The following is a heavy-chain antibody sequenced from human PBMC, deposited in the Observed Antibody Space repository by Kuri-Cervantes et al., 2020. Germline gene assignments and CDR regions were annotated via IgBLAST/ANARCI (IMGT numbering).Heavy chain of an antibody. CDR3: ASAYGDYAHLGY. J-gene: IGHJ4*02. Sequence: LRLSCTVSGGSISSGGYYWGWIRQHPGKGLEWIGYIYCSGSTYYNPSLKSRVTISVDTSKNQFSLKLSSVTAADTAVYYCASAYGDYAHLGYWGQGTLVTVSS. D-gene: IGHD4-17*01. CDR1: GGSISSGGYY. V-gene: IGHV4-31*03. CDR2: IYCSGST.